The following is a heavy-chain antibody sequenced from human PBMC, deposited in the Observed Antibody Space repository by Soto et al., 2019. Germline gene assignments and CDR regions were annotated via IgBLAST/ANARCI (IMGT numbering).Heavy chain of an antibody. CDR2: XYXXGXT. Sequence: PSETLSLTCTVSGGSISSYYWSWIRQPPGKGLEXIGXXYXXGXTXXXPXXXSRVTISVDTSKNQFSLKLSSVTAADTAVYYCAGVGQRWPPWWFDPWGQGTLVTVSS. V-gene: IGHV4-59*01. CDR1: GGSISSYY. CDR3: AGVGQRWPPWWFDP. J-gene: IGHJ5*02. D-gene: IGHD2-15*01.